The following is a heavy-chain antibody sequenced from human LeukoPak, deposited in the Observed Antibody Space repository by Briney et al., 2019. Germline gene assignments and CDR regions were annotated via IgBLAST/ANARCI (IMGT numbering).Heavy chain of an antibody. V-gene: IGHV3-7*03. CDR3: AKDISGQQLDRYYYYYGMDV. CDR1: AFTFNTYW. J-gene: IGHJ6*02. D-gene: IGHD6-13*01. Sequence: GGSLRLSCAASAFTFNTYWMTWVRQAPGKGLEWVASIKQDGSEKYYADSVKGRFTISRDNAKNSLYLQMNSLRAEDTALYYCAKDISGQQLDRYYYYYGMDVWGQGTTVTVSS. CDR2: IKQDGSEK.